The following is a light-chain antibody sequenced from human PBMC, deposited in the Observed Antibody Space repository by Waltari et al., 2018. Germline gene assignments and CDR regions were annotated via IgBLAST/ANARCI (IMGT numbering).Light chain of an antibody. J-gene: IGLJ2*01. Sequence: QSALTQPASVSGSPGQSITLSCPGPSSDVGGYNSVSWYQDHPGQAPKVIIYDVSDRPSGISERFSGSKSGNTASLTISGLQAEDEADYYCSSQSSDNVVLFGGGTKLTVL. CDR1: SSDVGGYNS. CDR2: DVS. CDR3: SSQSSDNVVL. V-gene: IGLV2-14*03.